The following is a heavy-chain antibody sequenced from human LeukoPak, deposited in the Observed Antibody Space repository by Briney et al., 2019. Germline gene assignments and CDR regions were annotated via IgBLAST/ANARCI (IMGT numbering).Heavy chain of an antibody. Sequence: SQTLSLTCTVSGGSISSGGYYWSWIRQHPGKGLEWIGYIYYSGSTYYNPSLKSRVTISVDTSKNQFSLKLSSVTAADTAVYYCARERYYYDSSGYLNYYYYYGMDVWGQGTTVTGSS. D-gene: IGHD3-22*01. V-gene: IGHV4-31*03. CDR2: IYYSGST. CDR3: ARERYYYDSSGYLNYYYYYGMDV. J-gene: IGHJ6*02. CDR1: GGSISSGGYY.